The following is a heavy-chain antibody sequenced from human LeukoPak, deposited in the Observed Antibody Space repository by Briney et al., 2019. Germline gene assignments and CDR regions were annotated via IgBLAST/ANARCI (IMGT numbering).Heavy chain of an antibody. J-gene: IGHJ6*03. V-gene: IGHV4-39*07. CDR1: GGSISSSSYY. D-gene: IGHD2-21*01. Sequence: SETLSLTCTVSGGSISSSSYYWGWIRQPPGKVLEWIGSIYHSGSTYPNPSLKIRVTISVDTSKNQFSLKLSSVTAADTAVYYCARVVIGTAEYYYYMDVWGKGTTVTVSS. CDR2: IYHSGST. CDR3: ARVVIGTAEYYYYMDV.